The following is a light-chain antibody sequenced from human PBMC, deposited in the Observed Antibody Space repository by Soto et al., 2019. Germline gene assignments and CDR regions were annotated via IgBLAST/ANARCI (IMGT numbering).Light chain of an antibody. V-gene: IGKV1-27*01. Sequence: DIQMTQSPSSLSASVGERATITCRASQGISRYLAWYQQKPGKAPKLLIYAASTLQSGFPSRFSGSGSGTDFTLTISSLQPEDFATYYCQKYNSALWTFGQGTKVEIK. CDR3: QKYNSALWT. CDR2: AAS. CDR1: QGISRY. J-gene: IGKJ1*01.